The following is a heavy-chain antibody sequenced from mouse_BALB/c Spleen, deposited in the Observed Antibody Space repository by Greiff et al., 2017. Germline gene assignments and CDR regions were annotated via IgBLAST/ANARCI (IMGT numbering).Heavy chain of an antibody. CDR3: ARCDWYFTFCAMDY. D-gene: IGHD1-1*02. CDR2: ISSGSSTI. Sequence: EVQLVESGGGLVQPGGSLKLSCAASGFTFSSFGMHWVRQAPEKGLEWVAYISSGSSTIYYADTVKGRFTISRDNPKNTLFLQMTSLRSEDTALYYCARCDWYFTFCAMDYWGQGTSVTVSS. CDR1: GFTFSSFG. V-gene: IGHV5-17*02. J-gene: IGHJ4*01.